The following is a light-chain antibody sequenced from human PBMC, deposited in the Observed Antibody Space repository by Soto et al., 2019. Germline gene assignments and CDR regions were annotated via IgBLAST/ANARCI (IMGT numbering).Light chain of an antibody. J-gene: IGLJ2*01. V-gene: IGLV1-40*01. Sequence: QSVLTQPPSVSGAPGQRVTISCTGSSSNIRAGYDVHWYQQLPGTAPKLLIYSDTNRPSGVPDRFSGSKSGTSASLAITGLQAEDEADYYCQSYDITYVVFGGGTKLTVL. CDR3: QSYDITYVV. CDR1: SSNIRAGYD. CDR2: SDT.